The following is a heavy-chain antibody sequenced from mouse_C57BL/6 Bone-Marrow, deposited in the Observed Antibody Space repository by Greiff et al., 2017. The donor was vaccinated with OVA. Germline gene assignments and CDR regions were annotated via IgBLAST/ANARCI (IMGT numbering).Heavy chain of an antibody. J-gene: IGHJ2*01. CDR2: IDPSDSYT. CDR3: ARYGYYAY. D-gene: IGHD2-3*01. CDR1: GYTFTSYW. Sequence: QVHVKQPGAELVRPGTSVKLSCKASGYTFTSYWMHWVKQRPGQGLEWIGVIDPSDSYTNYNQKFKGKATLTVDTSSSTAYMQLSSLTSEDSAVYYCARYGYYAYWGQGTTLTVSS. V-gene: IGHV1-59*01.